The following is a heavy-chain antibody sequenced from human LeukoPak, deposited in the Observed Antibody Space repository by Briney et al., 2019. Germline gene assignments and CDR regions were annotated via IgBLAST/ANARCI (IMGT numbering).Heavy chain of an antibody. CDR2: IYYSGSP. CDR3: ARSIVVAGFVSDYYYYGMDV. J-gene: IGHJ6*02. D-gene: IGHD6-19*01. V-gene: IGHV4-59*08. Sequence: SETLSLTRTVSGGSINSYYWSWIRQPPGKGLEWIGYIYYSGSPTYSPSLKSRVAISIHTSKKQFSLKLSSVTAADTAVYYCARSIVVAGFVSDYYYYGMDVWGQGTTVTVSS. CDR1: GGSINSYY.